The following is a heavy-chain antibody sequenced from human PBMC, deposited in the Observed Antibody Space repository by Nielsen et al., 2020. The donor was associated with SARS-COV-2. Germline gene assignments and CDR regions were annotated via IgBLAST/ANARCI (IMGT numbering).Heavy chain of an antibody. CDR1: GFTFSSYG. J-gene: IGHJ6*02. V-gene: IGHV3-33*01. CDR2: IWYDGSNK. CDR3: AGHLSWYGMDV. D-gene: IGHD3-16*02. Sequence: GSLKISGAASGFTFSSYGMHWVRQAPGKGLEWVAVIWYDGSNKYYADSVKGRFTISRDNSKNTLYLQMNSLRAEDTAVYYCAGHLSWYGMDVWGQGTTVTVSS.